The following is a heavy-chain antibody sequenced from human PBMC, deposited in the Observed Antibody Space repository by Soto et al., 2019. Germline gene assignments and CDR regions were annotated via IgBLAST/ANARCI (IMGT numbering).Heavy chain of an antibody. V-gene: IGHV3-74*03. CDR3: ARASDWNYVQDF. CDR1: GFPFTHYR. J-gene: IGHJ4*02. D-gene: IGHD1-1*01. Sequence: LGWGLRLSCAPAGFPFTHYRLRWGRHPPGEGLEWVGRINSDGGGIEYGDSVKGRFTISRDNAHNMVFLQMNSLTAEDPGVYYCARASDWNYVQDFWGQGTLVTVSS. CDR2: INSDGGGI.